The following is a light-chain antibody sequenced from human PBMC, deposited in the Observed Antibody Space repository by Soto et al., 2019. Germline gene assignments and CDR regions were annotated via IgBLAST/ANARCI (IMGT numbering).Light chain of an antibody. V-gene: IGKV3-15*01. CDR2: GAS. J-gene: IGKJ4*01. CDR1: QSVSSN. Sequence: EIVMTQSPATLSVSPGERATLSCRASQSVSSNLAWYQQKPGQAPRLLIYGASTRATGIPARFSGSGSGTESTLTISSLQSEDFAVYYCQQYNNWLTFGGGTKWISN. CDR3: QQYNNWLT.